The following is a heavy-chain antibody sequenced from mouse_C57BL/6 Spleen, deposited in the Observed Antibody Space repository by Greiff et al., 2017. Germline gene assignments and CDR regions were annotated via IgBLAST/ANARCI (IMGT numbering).Heavy chain of an antibody. Sequence: EVMLVESGGGLVQPKGSLKLSCAASGFTFNTYAMHWVRQAPGKGLEWVARIRSKSSNYATYYADSVKDRFTISRDDSQSMLYLQMNNLKTEDTAMYYCVRHDYYGSSYGVSAMDYWGQGTSVTVSS. CDR3: VRHDYYGSSYGVSAMDY. CDR2: IRSKSSNYAT. D-gene: IGHD1-1*01. V-gene: IGHV10-3*01. J-gene: IGHJ4*01. CDR1: GFTFNTYA.